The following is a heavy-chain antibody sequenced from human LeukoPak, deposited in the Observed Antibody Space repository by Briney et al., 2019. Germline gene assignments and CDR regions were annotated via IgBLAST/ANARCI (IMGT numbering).Heavy chain of an antibody. Sequence: KTSETLSLTCTVSGGSISSSSYYWGWIRQPPGKGLEWIGSIYYSGSTYYNPSLKSRVTISVDTSKNQFSLKLSSVTAADTAVYYCAGTDYGTKVTFDYWGQGTLVTVSS. J-gene: IGHJ4*02. V-gene: IGHV4-39*07. CDR1: GGSISSSSYY. CDR2: IYYSGST. CDR3: AGTDYGTKVTFDY. D-gene: IGHD4-17*01.